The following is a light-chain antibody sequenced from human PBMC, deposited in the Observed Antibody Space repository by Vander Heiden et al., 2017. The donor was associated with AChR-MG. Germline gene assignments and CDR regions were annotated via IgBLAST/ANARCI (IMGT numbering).Light chain of an antibody. Sequence: QSVLTQPPSASGTPGQRVTISCSGSSSNIGSNTVNWYQHLPGTAPKLLSYKNNQRPSGVPDRFSGSKSGTSASLAISGLQSEDEADYYCAAWDDSLNGLYVFGSGTNVT. J-gene: IGLJ1*01. CDR2: KNN. CDR3: AAWDDSLNGLYV. V-gene: IGLV1-44*01. CDR1: SSNIGSNT.